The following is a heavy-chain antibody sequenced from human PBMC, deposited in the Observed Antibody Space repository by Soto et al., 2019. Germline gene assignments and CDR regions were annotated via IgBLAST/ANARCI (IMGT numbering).Heavy chain of an antibody. CDR2: IYYSGST. J-gene: IGHJ6*02. CDR1: GGSISSGDYY. Sequence: SETLSLTCTVSGGSISSGDYYWSWIRQPPGKGLEWIGYIYYSGSTYYNPSLKSRVTISVDTSKNQFSLKLSSVTAADTAVYYCAGGGYCSSTSCHINYYYGMDVWGQGTTVTVSS. V-gene: IGHV4-30-4*01. CDR3: AGGGYCSSTSCHINYYYGMDV. D-gene: IGHD2-2*02.